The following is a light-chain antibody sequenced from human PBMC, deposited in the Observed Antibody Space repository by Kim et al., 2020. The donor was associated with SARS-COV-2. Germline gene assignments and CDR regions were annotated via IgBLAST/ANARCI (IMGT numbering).Light chain of an antibody. J-gene: IGLJ2*01. Sequence: SVTISCTGSSSNIGTGYDVLWYQQLPGTAPKLLIYANTNRPSGVPDRFSASKSGTSASLAITGLQAEDEADYYCQTYDGSLSASVFGGGTQLTVL. CDR2: ANT. CDR3: QTYDGSLSASV. CDR1: SSNIGTGYD. V-gene: IGLV1-40*01.